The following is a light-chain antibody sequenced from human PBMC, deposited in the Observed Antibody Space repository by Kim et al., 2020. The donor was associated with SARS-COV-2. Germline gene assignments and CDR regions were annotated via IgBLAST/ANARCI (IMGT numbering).Light chain of an antibody. CDR2: GTS. CDR3: QHYGGSLT. J-gene: IGKJ4*01. CDR1: QSVDSRS. V-gene: IGKV3-20*01. Sequence: EIVLTQSPGTLSLSPGGRATLSCRASQSVDSRSLAWYQQKPGQSPRLLMYGTSNRAAGIPDRFSGSGSWTDFSLIISRLEPEDFAVYYCQHYGGSLTFGGGTKLEI.